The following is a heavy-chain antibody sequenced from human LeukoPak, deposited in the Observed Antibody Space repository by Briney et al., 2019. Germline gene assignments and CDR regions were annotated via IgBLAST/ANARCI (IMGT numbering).Heavy chain of an antibody. J-gene: IGHJ4*02. V-gene: IGHV3-30*03. CDR3: ARGQQLVRDYFDY. D-gene: IGHD6-13*01. CDR1: GFTFSSYG. CDR2: ISYDGSNK. Sequence: GRSLRLSCAASGFTFSSYGMHWVRQAPGKGLEWVAVISYDGSNKYYADSVKGRFTISRDNSKNTLYLQMNSLRAEDTAVYYCARGQQLVRDYFDYWGQGTLVTVSS.